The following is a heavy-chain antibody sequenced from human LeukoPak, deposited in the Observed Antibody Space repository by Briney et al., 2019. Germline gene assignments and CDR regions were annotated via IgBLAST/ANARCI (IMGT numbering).Heavy chain of an antibody. Sequence: ASVKVSCKASGYTFTSYDINWVRQATGQGLEWMGWMNPNTGYTGYAQKFQGRVTMTRDTSISTAYMELSSLRSDDTAVYYCARKFLGSRGYYFDYWGQGTLVTVSS. CDR2: MNPNTGYT. V-gene: IGHV1-8*01. CDR1: GYTFTSYD. J-gene: IGHJ4*02. CDR3: ARKFLGSRGYYFDY. D-gene: IGHD3-10*01.